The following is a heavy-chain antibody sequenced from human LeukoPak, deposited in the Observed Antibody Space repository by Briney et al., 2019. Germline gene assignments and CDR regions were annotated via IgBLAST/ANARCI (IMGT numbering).Heavy chain of an antibody. J-gene: IGHJ6*03. V-gene: IGHV1-18*01. CDR1: GYTFTSYG. CDR3: ARELYPYYYYYYYMDV. CDR2: ISAYNGNT. Sequence: GASVKVSCKASGYTFTSYGISWVRQAPGQGLEWMGWISAYNGNTNYAQKLQGRVTMTTDTSTSTAYMELRSLRPDDTAVYYCARELYPYYYYYYYMDVWGKGTTVTVSS.